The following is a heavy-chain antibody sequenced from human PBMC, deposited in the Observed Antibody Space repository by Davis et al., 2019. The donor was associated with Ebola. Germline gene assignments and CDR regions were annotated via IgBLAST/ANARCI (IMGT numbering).Heavy chain of an antibody. D-gene: IGHD3-3*01. J-gene: IGHJ4*02. CDR3: ARVTYDFWSGYSDY. CDR1: GGSISSSSYY. V-gene: IGHV4-39*07. CDR2: IYYSGST. Sequence: SETLSLTCTVSGGSISSSSYYWGWIRQPPGKGLEWIGSIYYSGSTYYNPSLKSRVTISVDKSKNQFSLKLSSVTAADTAVYYCARVTYDFWSGYSDYWGQGTLVTVSS.